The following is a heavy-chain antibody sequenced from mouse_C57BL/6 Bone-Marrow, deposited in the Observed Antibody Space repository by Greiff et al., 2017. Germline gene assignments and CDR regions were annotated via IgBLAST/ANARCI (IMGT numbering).Heavy chain of an antibody. D-gene: IGHD1-1*01. V-gene: IGHV14-4*01. Sequence: EVQLQQSGAELVRPGASVKLSCTASGFNIKDDYMHWVKQRPEQGLEWIRWIDPENGDTEYASKFQGKATITADTSSNTAYLQLSSLTSEDTAVYYCTIYYYGSSPWFAYWGQGTLVTVSA. CDR2: IDPENGDT. CDR3: TIYYYGSSPWFAY. CDR1: GFNIKDDY. J-gene: IGHJ3*01.